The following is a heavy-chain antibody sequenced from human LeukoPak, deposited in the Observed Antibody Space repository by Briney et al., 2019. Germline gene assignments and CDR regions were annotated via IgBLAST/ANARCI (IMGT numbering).Heavy chain of an antibody. J-gene: IGHJ5*02. Sequence: SETLSLTCTVSGGSISSYYWSWIRQPPGKGLEWIGYIYYSGSTNYNPSLKSRVTISVDTSKNQFSLKLSSVTAADTAVYYCAAARDWFDPWGQGTLVTVSS. CDR1: GGSISSYY. CDR2: IYYSGST. V-gene: IGHV4-59*01. CDR3: AAARDWFDP.